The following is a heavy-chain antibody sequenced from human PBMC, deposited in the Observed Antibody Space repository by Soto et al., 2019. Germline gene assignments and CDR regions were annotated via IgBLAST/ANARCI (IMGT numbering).Heavy chain of an antibody. D-gene: IGHD6-19*01. Sequence: SETLSLTCTVSGGSISSYYWSWIRQPPGKGLEWIGYIYYSGSTNYNPSLKSRVTISVDTSKNQFSLKLSSVTAADTAVYYCASTEIAVAGRDFDYWGQGTLVTVSS. CDR3: ASTEIAVAGRDFDY. CDR2: IYYSGST. J-gene: IGHJ4*02. CDR1: GGSISSYY. V-gene: IGHV4-59*01.